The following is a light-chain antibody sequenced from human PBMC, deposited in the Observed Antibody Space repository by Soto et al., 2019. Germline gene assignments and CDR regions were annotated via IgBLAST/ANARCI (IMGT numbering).Light chain of an antibody. Sequence: QSALTQPASLSASPGPSVTVSCSRTSSDLGGYNYVSWYQQHPGKAPKLMIYDVSNRPSGVSNRFSGSKSGNTASLTISGLQAEDEADYYCSSYTSSSTLYVFGTGTKVTVL. CDR3: SSYTSSSTLYV. V-gene: IGLV2-14*01. J-gene: IGLJ1*01. CDR1: SSDLGGYNY. CDR2: DVS.